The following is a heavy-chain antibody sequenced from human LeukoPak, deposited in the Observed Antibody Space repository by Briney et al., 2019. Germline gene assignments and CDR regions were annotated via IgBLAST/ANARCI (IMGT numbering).Heavy chain of an antibody. CDR2: IYYSGSP. CDR3: AREREWIQLPAMRSYYYMDV. D-gene: IGHD5-18*01. V-gene: IGHV4-59*01. J-gene: IGHJ6*03. CDR1: GGSISSSY. Sequence: PSETLSLTCTVSGGSISSSYWSWIRQPPGKGLEWIGYIYYSGSPNYNPSLKSRVTISVDTSKNQFSLKLSSVTAADTAVYHCAREREWIQLPAMRSYYYMDVWGKGTTVTVSS.